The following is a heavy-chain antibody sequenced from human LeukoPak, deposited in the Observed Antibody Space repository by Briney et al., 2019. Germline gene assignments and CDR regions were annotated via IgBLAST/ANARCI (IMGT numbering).Heavy chain of an antibody. CDR1: GYSFTSYW. CDR2: IYPGDSDA. CDR3: ARRIAVAGRPFDY. V-gene: IGHV5-51*01. J-gene: IGHJ4*02. Sequence: GESLKISCKGSGYSFTSYWIGWVRPMPGKGLEWMGIIYPGDSDARYSPSFQGQVTISADKSISTAYLQWSSLKASDTAMYYCARRIAVAGRPFDYWGQGTLVTVSS. D-gene: IGHD6-19*01.